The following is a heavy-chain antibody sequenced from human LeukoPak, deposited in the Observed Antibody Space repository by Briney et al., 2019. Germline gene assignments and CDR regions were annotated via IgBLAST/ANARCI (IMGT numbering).Heavy chain of an antibody. CDR1: SGSISTSNYY. J-gene: IGHJ3*02. V-gene: IGHV4-39*01. Sequence: PSETLSLTCTVSSGSISTSNYYWGWVRQPPGKALEWIGNIFYSGSTYYSPSLKSRVTISLDTSKNQFSLKLSSVTAADTAVYYCARHKYSSGWPPEGAFDIWGQGTMVTVSS. CDR2: IFYSGST. D-gene: IGHD6-19*01. CDR3: ARHKYSSGWPPEGAFDI.